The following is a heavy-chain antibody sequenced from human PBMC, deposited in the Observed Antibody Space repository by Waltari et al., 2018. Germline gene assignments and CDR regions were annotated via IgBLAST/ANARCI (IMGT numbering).Heavy chain of an antibody. V-gene: IGHV4-59*01. CDR1: GGSISSYY. D-gene: IGHD2-2*01. Sequence: QVQLQESGPGLVKPSETLSLTCTVSGGSISSYYWSWIWQPPGKGLEWIGYIYYSGSTNYNPSLKSRGTISVDTSKNQFSLKLSSVTAADTAVYYCARGPAGYCSSTSCHGNYYYGMDVWGQGTTVTVSS. J-gene: IGHJ6*02. CDR2: IYYSGST. CDR3: ARGPAGYCSSTSCHGNYYYGMDV.